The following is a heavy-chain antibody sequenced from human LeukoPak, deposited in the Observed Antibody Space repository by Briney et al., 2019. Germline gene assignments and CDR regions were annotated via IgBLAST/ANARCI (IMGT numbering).Heavy chain of an antibody. CDR1: GGSFSGYY. CDR2: IYYSGST. J-gene: IGHJ4*02. D-gene: IGHD3-22*01. Sequence: SETLSLTCAVYGGSFSGYYWSWIRQPPGKGLEWIGYIYYSGSTNYNPSLKSRVTISVDTSKNQFSLKLSSVTAADTAVYYCARIGRDYDSSGYYCDYWGQGTLVTVSS. CDR3: ARIGRDYDSSGYYCDY. V-gene: IGHV4-59*01.